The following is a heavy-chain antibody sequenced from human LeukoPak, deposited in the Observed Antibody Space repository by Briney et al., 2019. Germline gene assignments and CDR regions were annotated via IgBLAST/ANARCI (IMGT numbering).Heavy chain of an antibody. CDR3: ARNRLMDV. J-gene: IGHJ6*04. Sequence: PSETLSLTCAVYGGSFSGYYWSWIRQPPGKGLEWIGEINHSGSTNYNPSLKSRVTISVDTSKNQFSLKLSSVTAADTAVYYCARNRLMDVWGKGTTVTVSS. D-gene: IGHD2/OR15-2a*01. CDR1: GGSFSGYY. CDR2: INHSGST. V-gene: IGHV4-34*01.